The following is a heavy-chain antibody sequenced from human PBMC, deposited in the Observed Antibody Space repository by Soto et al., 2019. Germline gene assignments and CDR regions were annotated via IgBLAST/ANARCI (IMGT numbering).Heavy chain of an antibody. J-gene: IGHJ5*02. Sequence: GGSLRLSCAASGFTVSSNYMSWVRQAPGKGLEWVSVIYSGGSTYYADSVKGRFTISRDNSKNTLYLQMNSLRAEDTAVYYCARDRLGVGATRGWFDPWGQGTLVTVSS. CDR1: GFTVSSNY. V-gene: IGHV3-53*01. CDR3: ARDRLGVGATRGWFDP. CDR2: IYSGGST. D-gene: IGHD1-26*01.